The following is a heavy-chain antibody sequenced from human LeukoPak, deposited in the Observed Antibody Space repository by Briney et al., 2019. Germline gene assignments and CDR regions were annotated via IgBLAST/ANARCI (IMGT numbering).Heavy chain of an antibody. J-gene: IGHJ4*02. CDR3: VMTTVVTNDPYFDY. CDR1: GGSISSYY. D-gene: IGHD4-23*01. V-gene: IGHV4-59*01. CDR2: IYYSGST. Sequence: PSETLSLTCTVSGGSISSYYWSWIRQPPGKGLEWIGYIYYSGSTNYNPSLKSRVTISVDTSKNQFSLKLSSVTAADTAVYYCVMTTVVTNDPYFDYWGRGTLVTVAS.